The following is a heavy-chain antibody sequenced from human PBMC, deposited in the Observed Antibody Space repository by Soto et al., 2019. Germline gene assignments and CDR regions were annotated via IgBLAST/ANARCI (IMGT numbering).Heavy chain of an antibody. Sequence: SETLSLTCTVSGGSISSGGYYWSWIRQHPGKGLEWIGYIYYSGSTYYNPSLKSRVTISVDTSKNQFSLKLSSVTAADTAVYYCARGGGSYYAMDVWGQGTTVTVSS. D-gene: IGHD3-10*01. V-gene: IGHV4-31*03. CDR3: ARGGGSYYAMDV. CDR1: GGSISSGGYY. J-gene: IGHJ6*02. CDR2: IYYSGST.